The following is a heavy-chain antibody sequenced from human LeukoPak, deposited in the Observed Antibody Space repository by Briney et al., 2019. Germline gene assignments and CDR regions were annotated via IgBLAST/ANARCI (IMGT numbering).Heavy chain of an antibody. V-gene: IGHV3-23*01. Sequence: GGSLRLSCAASGFTFSSYAITWVRQVPGKGLEWVSGITNSGGSKYYGDSVKGRFTISRDNSKNTVYLQMNSLRAEDTAVYYCAKTDSSGSLTYFDFWGQGTLVTVSS. CDR1: GFTFSSYA. CDR3: AKTDSSGSLTYFDF. J-gene: IGHJ4*02. CDR2: ITNSGGSK. D-gene: IGHD3-22*01.